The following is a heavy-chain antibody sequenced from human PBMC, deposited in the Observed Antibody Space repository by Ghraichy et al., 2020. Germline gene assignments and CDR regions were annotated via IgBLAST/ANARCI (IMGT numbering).Heavy chain of an antibody. D-gene: IGHD3-16*01. V-gene: IGHV4-30-4*07. CDR2: IYNSGTT. J-gene: IGHJ4*02. Sequence: SETLSLTCAVSGGSISSGGYSWSWIRQPPGKGLEWIGVIYNSGTTSYNPSLKSRVSISGDTSTNQFSLKLSSVTAADTAVYYCAREITLNLIPLGFDYWGQGTLVTVSS. CDR3: AREITLNLIPLGFDY. CDR1: GGSISSGGYS.